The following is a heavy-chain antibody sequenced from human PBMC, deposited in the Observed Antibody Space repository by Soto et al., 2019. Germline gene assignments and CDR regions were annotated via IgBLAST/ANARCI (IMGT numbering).Heavy chain of an antibody. D-gene: IGHD4-17*01. CDR3: ARGVDYGDYDGGYAFDI. CDR2: IYYSGST. CDR1: GGSICSYY. V-gene: IGHV4-59*01. Sequence: PSETLSLTCTVSGGSICSYYWSRIRQPPGKGLEWIGYIYYSGSTNYIPSLKSRVTISVDTSKNQFSLRLSSVTAADTAVYYCARGVDYGDYDGGYAFDIWGQGTMVTVSS. J-gene: IGHJ3*02.